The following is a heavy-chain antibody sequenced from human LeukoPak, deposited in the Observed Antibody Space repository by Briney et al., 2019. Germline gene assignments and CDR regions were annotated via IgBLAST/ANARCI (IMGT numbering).Heavy chain of an antibody. J-gene: IGHJ1*01. CDR1: GGTFTKYV. CDR2: FIPVHDTA. Sequence: SVKVSCKASGGTFTKYVISWVREGPGQGLEWMGRFIPVHDTANYAHKFQGRVILTADKSTSTAYMELTSLRSEDTAVYYCAMLGVIPDWGQGTLITVSS. CDR3: AMLGVIPD. D-gene: IGHD2-21*01. V-gene: IGHV1-69*10.